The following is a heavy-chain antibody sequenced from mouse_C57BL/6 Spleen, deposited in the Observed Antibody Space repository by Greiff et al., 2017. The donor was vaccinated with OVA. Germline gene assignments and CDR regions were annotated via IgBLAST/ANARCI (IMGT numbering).Heavy chain of an antibody. CDR2: IDPSDSST. V-gene: IGHV1-50*01. J-gene: IGHJ2*01. Sequence: QVQLQQPGAELVKPGASVKLSCKASGYTFTSYWLHWVNQRPGQGLEWIGEIDPSDSSTNYNQKFKGPAPLTVDTSSSTAYMQLSSLTSEDSAVYYCERKGRRRYCGCGGQGATLTVAT. CDR3: ERKGRRRYCGC. CDR1: GYTFTSYW.